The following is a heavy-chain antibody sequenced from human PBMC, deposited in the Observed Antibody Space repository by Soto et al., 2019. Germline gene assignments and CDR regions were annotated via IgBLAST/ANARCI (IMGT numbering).Heavy chain of an antibody. J-gene: IGHJ3*02. CDR3: AKLRVTMIEFTYDAFDI. Sequence: EVQLLESGGGLVQPGGSLRLSCAASGFTFSSYAMSWVRQAPGKGLEWVSAISGSGGSTYYADSVKGRFTISRDNSKNTLYLQMNSLRAEDTAVYYCAKLRVTMIEFTYDAFDIWGQGTMVTVSS. CDR2: ISGSGGST. V-gene: IGHV3-23*01. CDR1: GFTFSSYA. D-gene: IGHD3-22*01.